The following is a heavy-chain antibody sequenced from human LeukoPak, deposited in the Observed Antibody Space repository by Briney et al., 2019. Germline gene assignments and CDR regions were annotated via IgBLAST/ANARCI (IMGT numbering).Heavy chain of an antibody. Sequence: ASVKVSCKASGGTFSSYAISWVRQAPGQGLEWMGGIIPIFGTANYAQKFQGRVTITADESTSTAYMELSSLRSEDTAVYFCARPRVGAATVDAFDIWGQGTMVTVSS. J-gene: IGHJ3*02. V-gene: IGHV1-69*13. CDR1: GGTFSSYA. CDR2: IIPIFGTA. D-gene: IGHD2-15*01. CDR3: ARPRVGAATVDAFDI.